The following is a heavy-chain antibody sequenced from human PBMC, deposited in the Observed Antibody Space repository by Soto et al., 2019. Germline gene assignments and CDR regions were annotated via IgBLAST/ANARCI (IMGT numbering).Heavy chain of an antibody. CDR1: GGSISSSSYY. CDR3: ARQWDYYDSSGYYFWR. Sequence: SETLSLTCTVSGGSISSSSYYWGWIRQPPGKGLEWIGSIYYSGSTYYNPSLKSRVTISVDTSKNQFSLKLSSVTAADTAVYYCARQWDYYDSSGYYFWRWGQGTLVTVSS. D-gene: IGHD3-22*01. CDR2: IYYSGST. J-gene: IGHJ4*02. V-gene: IGHV4-39*01.